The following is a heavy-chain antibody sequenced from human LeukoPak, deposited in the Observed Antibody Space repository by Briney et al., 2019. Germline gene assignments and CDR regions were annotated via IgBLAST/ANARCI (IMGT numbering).Heavy chain of an antibody. CDR2: IYYSGST. D-gene: IGHD6-6*01. CDR1: GGSISSGDYY. Sequence: SETLSLTCTVSGGSISSGDYYWSWIRQPPGKGLEWIGYIYYSGSTYYNPSLKSRVTISADTSKNQFSLNLSSVTAADTAVYYCAKVYSSSSRDAFDVWGQGTMVTVSS. V-gene: IGHV4-30-4*08. CDR3: AKVYSSSSRDAFDV. J-gene: IGHJ3*01.